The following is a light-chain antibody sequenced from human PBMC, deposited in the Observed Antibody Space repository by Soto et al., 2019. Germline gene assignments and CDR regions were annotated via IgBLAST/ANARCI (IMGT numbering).Light chain of an antibody. V-gene: IGKV2-30*02. CDR3: MQGSHCPT. J-gene: IGKJ2*01. Sequence: DVVMTQSPLSLPVTLGQPASISCRSSQSLVQGDGHTYLNWFQQRPGQSPRRLIYKVSNRDSGVPDRSSGSGSGTDFTLQISRVEAEDVGIYYCMQGSHCPTFGQGTKLEIK. CDR1: QSLVQGDGHTY. CDR2: KVS.